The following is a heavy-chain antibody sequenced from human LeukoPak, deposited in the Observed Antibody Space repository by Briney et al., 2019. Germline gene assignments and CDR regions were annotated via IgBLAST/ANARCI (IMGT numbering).Heavy chain of an antibody. Sequence: PGGSLRLSCAAFGFTFRNAWMSWVRQAPGKGLEWVSSISSSSSYIYYADSVKGRFTISRDNAKNSLYLQMNSLRAEDTAVYYCARDGLYSRCHDYWGQGTLVTVSS. CDR3: ARDGLYSRCHDY. J-gene: IGHJ4*02. CDR2: ISSSSSYI. CDR1: GFTFRNAW. V-gene: IGHV3-21*01. D-gene: IGHD5-12*01.